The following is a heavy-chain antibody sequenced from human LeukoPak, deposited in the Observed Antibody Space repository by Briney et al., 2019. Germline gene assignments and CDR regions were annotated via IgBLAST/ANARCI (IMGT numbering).Heavy chain of an antibody. Sequence: GGSLRLSCAASGFIFSRYRMNWVRQAPGKGLEWVATVSGSGDRMYHADSVKGRFTISRDNSKNTIYLQMNSLRAEDTALYYCAKAAAAPGFDFWGQGTLVTVSS. J-gene: IGHJ4*02. D-gene: IGHD6-13*01. V-gene: IGHV3-23*01. CDR1: GFIFSRYR. CDR3: AKAAAAPGFDF. CDR2: VSGSGDRM.